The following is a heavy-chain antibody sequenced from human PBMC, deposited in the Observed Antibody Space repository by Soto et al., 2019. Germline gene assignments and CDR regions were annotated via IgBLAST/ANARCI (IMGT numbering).Heavy chain of an antibody. CDR2: ISGSGGRT. Sequence: PGGSLRLSCAASGFTFSSYAMSWVRQAPGKGLEWVSAISGSGGRTYYADSVKGRFTISRDNSKNTLSLQMSSLRADDTAVYYCVKDPGPYYYYYYGVDAWGQGTTVTVSS. V-gene: IGHV3-23*01. CDR3: VKDPGPYYYYYYGVDA. J-gene: IGHJ6*02. CDR1: GFTFSSYA.